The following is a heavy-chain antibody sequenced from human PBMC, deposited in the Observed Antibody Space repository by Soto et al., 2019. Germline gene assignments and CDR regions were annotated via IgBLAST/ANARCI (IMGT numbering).Heavy chain of an antibody. J-gene: IGHJ6*02. V-gene: IGHV1-2*04. CDR1: GYTFTGYY. CDR2: INPNSGGT. D-gene: IGHD1-26*01. Sequence: ASVKVSCKASGYTFTGYYMHWVRQAPGQGLEWMGWINPNSGGTNYAQKFQGWVTMTRDTSISTAYMELSRLRSDDTAVYYCARSTRRGSGCRFGYYYYGMDVWGQGTTVTVSS. CDR3: ARSTRRGSGCRFGYYYYGMDV.